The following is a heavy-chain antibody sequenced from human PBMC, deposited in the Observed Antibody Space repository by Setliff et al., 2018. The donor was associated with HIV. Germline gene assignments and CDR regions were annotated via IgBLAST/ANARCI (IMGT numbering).Heavy chain of an antibody. J-gene: IGHJ4*02. CDR2: VNADNGNT. CDR1: GYTFTSYA. CDR3: GRNGCSGDSYFCDLDS. D-gene: IGHD2-21*02. V-gene: IGHV1-3*01. Sequence: ASVKVSCKASGYTFTSYALHWVRQAPGQRLEWMGWVNADNGNTKYPEKFQGRVTITRDTSTSTVYMELSSLRSEDTAVYYCGRNGCSGDSYFCDLDSWGQGTLVTVSS.